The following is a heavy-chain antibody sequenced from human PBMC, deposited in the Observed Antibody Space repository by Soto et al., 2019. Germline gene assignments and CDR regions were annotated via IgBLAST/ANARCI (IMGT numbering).Heavy chain of an antibody. J-gene: IGHJ4*02. V-gene: IGHV1-69*01. Sequence: QVQLVQSGAEVKKPGSSVKVSCKDSGGTFSTSLISWVRQAPGQGLEWMGGNIPIFGTPNYARKFQGRGTMPTDESTSTVYMARNSLRSEDTAMYDCARAYTAYEDHSSNFDSWGQGTQVTVSS. D-gene: IGHD3-16*01. CDR3: ARAYTAYEDHSSNFDS. CDR1: GGTFSTSL. CDR2: NIPIFGTP.